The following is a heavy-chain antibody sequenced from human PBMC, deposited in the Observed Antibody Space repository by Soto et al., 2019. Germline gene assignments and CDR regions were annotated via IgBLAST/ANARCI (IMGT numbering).Heavy chain of an antibody. CDR3: ARDKASDDYVSGYYFDY. V-gene: IGHV3-48*02. D-gene: IGHD3-16*01. CDR2: ISSSSSTI. J-gene: IGHJ4*02. Sequence: GGSLRLSCAASGFTFSSYSMNWVRQAPGKGLEWVSYISSSSSTIYYADSVKGQFTISRDNAKNSLYLQMNSLRDEDTAVYYCARDKASDDYVSGYYFDYWGQGTLVTVSS. CDR1: GFTFSSYS.